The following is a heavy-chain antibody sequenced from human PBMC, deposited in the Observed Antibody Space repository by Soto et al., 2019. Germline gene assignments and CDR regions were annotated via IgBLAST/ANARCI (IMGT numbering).Heavy chain of an antibody. Sequence: GGSLRLSCAASGFTFSGSAMHWVRQASGKGLEWVGRIRSKANSYATAYAASVKGRFTISRDDSKNTAYLQMNSLKTEDTAGYYCTRRDSSGWLGAEFPNYYYYGMDVWGQGTTVTVSS. CDR3: TRRDSSGWLGAEFPNYYYYGMDV. V-gene: IGHV3-73*01. CDR2: IRSKANSYAT. D-gene: IGHD6-19*01. J-gene: IGHJ6*02. CDR1: GFTFSGSA.